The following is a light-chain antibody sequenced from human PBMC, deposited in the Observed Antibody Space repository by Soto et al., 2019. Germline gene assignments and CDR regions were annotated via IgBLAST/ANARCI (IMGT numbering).Light chain of an antibody. V-gene: IGKV1-33*01. Sequence: DIQMTQSPSSLSASVGGRVTITCQASQDTSNYLNWYQQKPGKAPKLLIYDASNLETGVPSRFSGSGSGTDFNLTISSLQPEDIATYYCQQYDSPPRTFGQGTKVEIK. CDR1: QDTSNY. J-gene: IGKJ1*01. CDR3: QQYDSPPRT. CDR2: DAS.